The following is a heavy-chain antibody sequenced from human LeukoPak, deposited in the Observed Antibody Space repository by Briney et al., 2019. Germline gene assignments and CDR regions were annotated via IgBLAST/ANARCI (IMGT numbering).Heavy chain of an antibody. J-gene: IGHJ3*01. CDR2: ISGSGGST. CDR3: AKYPDYYDSSGYYFG. D-gene: IGHD3-22*01. Sequence: PGGTLRLSCAASGFTFSSYAMSWVRQAPGKGLEWVSAISGSGGSTYYADSVKGRFTISRDNSKNTLYLQMNSLRAEDTAVYYCAKYPDYYDSSGYYFGWGQGTMDTVSS. V-gene: IGHV3-23*01. CDR1: GFTFSSYA.